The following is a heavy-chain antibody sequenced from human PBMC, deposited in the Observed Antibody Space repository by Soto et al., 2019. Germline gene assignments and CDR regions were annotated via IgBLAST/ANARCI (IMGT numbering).Heavy chain of an antibody. V-gene: IGHV4-34*01. CDR2: INHSGST. D-gene: IGHD1-1*01. CDR1: GGSLSGYD. CDR3: ARDQLEGNWFDP. J-gene: IGHJ5*02. Sequence: TCAVYGGSLSGYDCPGSRQPPGTGLEWIGEINHSGSTLCNPSLKSRVTISVDKSKNQFSLKLSSVTAADTAVYYCARDQLEGNWFDPWGQGTLVTVSS.